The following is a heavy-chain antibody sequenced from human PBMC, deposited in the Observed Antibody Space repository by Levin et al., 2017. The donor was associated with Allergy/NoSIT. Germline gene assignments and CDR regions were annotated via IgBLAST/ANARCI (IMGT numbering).Heavy chain of an antibody. J-gene: IGHJ5*02. V-gene: IGHV3-23*01. CDR2: ISGSGGST. CDR3: AKPEGVVVVAARGDNWFDP. Sequence: ETLSLTCAASGFTFSSYAMSWVRQAPGKGLEWVSAISGSGGSTYYADSVKGRFTISRDNSKNTLYLQMNSLRAEDTAVYYCAKPEGVVVVAARGDNWFDPWGQGTLVTVSS. D-gene: IGHD2-15*01. CDR1: GFTFSSYA.